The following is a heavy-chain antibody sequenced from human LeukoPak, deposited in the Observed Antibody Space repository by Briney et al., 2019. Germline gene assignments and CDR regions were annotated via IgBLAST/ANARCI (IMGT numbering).Heavy chain of an antibody. CDR3: ARFSVAGIAGYFQH. Sequence: GGSLRLSCAASGFTFSSYAMHWVRQAPGKGLEWVAVISYDGSSKYYADSVKGRFTISRDNSKNTLYQQMNSLRAEDTAVYYCARFSVAGIAGYFQHWGQGTLVTVSS. J-gene: IGHJ1*01. D-gene: IGHD6-19*01. CDR2: ISYDGSSK. V-gene: IGHV3-30*04. CDR1: GFTFSSYA.